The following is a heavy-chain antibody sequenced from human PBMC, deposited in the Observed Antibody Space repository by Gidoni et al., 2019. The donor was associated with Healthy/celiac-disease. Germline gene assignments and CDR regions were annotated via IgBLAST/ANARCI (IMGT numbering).Heavy chain of an antibody. CDR3: AKENGDGYALWYFDL. Sequence: EVQLVESGGVVVQPGGSLRLYCAASGFTFDYYTMHWVRQAPGKGLELFSLISWDGGSTYYADSVKGRFTISRVNSKNSLYLQMNSLRTEDTALYYCAKENGDGYALWYFDLWGRGTLVTVSS. CDR1: GFTFDYYT. J-gene: IGHJ2*01. D-gene: IGHD5-18*01. V-gene: IGHV3-43*01. CDR2: ISWDGGST.